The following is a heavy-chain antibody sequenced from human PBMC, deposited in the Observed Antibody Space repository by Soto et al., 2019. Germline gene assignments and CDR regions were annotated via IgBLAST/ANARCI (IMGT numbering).Heavy chain of an antibody. D-gene: IGHD4-17*01. CDR3: AREGVPSVTTGDY. CDR1: GVSVSSGLYY. J-gene: IGHJ4*02. CDR2: IYYTGTT. Sequence: QVQLQESGPGLVKPSQTLSLTCTVSGVSVSSGLYYWSWIRQLPGEGLEWIGYIYYTGTTDYNPSLKSRFSISVDTSKNQFYLKLNSVTAADSAVYYCAREGVPSVTTGDYWGQGTLVTVSS. V-gene: IGHV4-31*03.